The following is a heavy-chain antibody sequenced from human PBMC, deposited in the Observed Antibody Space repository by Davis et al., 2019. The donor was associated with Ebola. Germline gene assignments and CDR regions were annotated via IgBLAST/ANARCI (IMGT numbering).Heavy chain of an antibody. CDR3: ARAQHSYSYRSYFDY. J-gene: IGHJ4*02. V-gene: IGHV1-69*13. CDR2: IIPIFGTA. D-gene: IGHD5-18*01. CDR1: GGTFSSYA. Sequence: AASVKVSCKASGGTFSSYAISWVRQAPGQGLEWMGGIIPIFGTANYAQKFQGRVTITADESTSTAYMELSSLRSEDTAVYYCARAQHSYSYRSYFDYWGQGALVTVST.